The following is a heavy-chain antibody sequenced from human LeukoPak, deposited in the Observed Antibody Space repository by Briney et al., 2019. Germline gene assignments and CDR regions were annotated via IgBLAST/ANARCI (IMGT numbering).Heavy chain of an antibody. J-gene: IGHJ4*02. V-gene: IGHV4-59*01. CDR2: IYYSGST. Sequence: SETLSLTCTVSGGSISSYYWSWIRQPPGKGLEWIGYIYYSGSTNYNPSLKSRVTISVDTSKNQFSLKLSSVTAADTAVYYCAVSGYSSGWCSYWGQGTLVTVSS. D-gene: IGHD6-19*01. CDR1: GGSISSYY. CDR3: AVSGYSSGWCSY.